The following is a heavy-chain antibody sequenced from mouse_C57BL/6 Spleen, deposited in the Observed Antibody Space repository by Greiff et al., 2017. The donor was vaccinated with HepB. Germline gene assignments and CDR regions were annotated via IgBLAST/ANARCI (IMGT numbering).Heavy chain of an antibody. V-gene: IGHV1-69*01. D-gene: IGHD2-3*01. CDR3: ARRDGYSDY. CDR2: IYPSDSYT. Sequence: VQLQQPGAELVMPGASVKLSCKASGYTFTSYWMHWVKQRPGQGLEWIGEIYPSDSYTNYNQKFKGKSTLTVDKSSSTAYMQLSSLTSEDSAVYYCARRDGYSDYWGQGTTLTVSS. J-gene: IGHJ2*01. CDR1: GYTFTSYW.